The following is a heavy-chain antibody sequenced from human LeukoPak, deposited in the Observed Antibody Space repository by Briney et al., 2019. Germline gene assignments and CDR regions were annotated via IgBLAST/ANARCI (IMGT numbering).Heavy chain of an antibody. CDR3: ARHRMGGYYYYYMDV. V-gene: IGHV5-51*01. D-gene: IGHD3-16*01. Sequence: GESLKISCKGSGYSFTSYWIGWVRQMPGKGLEWMGIIYPGDSDTRYSPSFQGQVTISADKSISAAYLQWSSLKASDTAMYYCARHRMGGYYYYYMDVWGKGTTVTVSS. CDR2: IYPGDSDT. CDR1: GYSFTSYW. J-gene: IGHJ6*03.